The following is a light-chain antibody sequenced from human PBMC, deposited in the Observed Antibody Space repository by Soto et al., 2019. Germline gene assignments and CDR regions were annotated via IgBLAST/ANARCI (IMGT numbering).Light chain of an antibody. CDR2: DVS. CDR1: SSDVGGYNH. J-gene: IGLJ3*02. CDR3: SSYTSRNTRV. Sequence: QSALTQPASVSGSPGQSITISCTGTSSDVGGYNHVSWYQQHPGKAPKLMIYDVSNRPSGVSNRFSGSKSGNTASLSISGLQPEDEADYYCSSYTSRNTRVFGGGTKLTVL. V-gene: IGLV2-14*01.